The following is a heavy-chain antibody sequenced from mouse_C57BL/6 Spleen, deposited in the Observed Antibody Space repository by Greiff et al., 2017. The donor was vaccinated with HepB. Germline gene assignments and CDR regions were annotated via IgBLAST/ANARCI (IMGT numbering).Heavy chain of an antibody. CDR1: GYSITSGYY. CDR3: ARFITTVVEGGYYAMDY. V-gene: IGHV3-6*01. CDR2: ISYDGSN. D-gene: IGHD1-1*01. J-gene: IGHJ4*01. Sequence: DVQLVESGPGLVKPSQSLSLTCSVTGYSITSGYYWNWIRQFPGNKLEWMGYISYDGSNNYNPSLKNRISITRDTSKNQFFLKLNSVTTEDTASYYCARFITTVVEGGYYAMDYWGQGTSVTVSS.